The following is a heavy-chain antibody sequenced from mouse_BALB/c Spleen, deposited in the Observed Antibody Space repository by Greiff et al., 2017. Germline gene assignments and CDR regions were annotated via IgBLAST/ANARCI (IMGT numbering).Heavy chain of an antibody. CDR1: GYTFTSYW. CDR3: AGDSSGYGDY. V-gene: IGHV1S81*02. J-gene: IGHJ2*01. CDR2: INPSNGRT. Sequence: VQLQQSGAELVKPGASVKLSCKASGYTFTSYWMHWVKQRPGQGLEWIGEINPSNGRTNYNEKFKSKATLTVDKSSSTAYMQLSSLTSEDSAVYYCAGDSSGYGDYWGQGTTLTVSS. D-gene: IGHD3-2*01.